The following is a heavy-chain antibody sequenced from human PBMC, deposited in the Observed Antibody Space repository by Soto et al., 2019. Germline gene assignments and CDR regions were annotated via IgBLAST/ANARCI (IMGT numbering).Heavy chain of an antibody. CDR3: ARHSRSYGSGSYQIAVAGLNWFDP. CDR2: IYYSGST. D-gene: IGHD3-10*01. V-gene: IGHV4-39*01. CDR1: GGSISSSSYY. J-gene: IGHJ5*02. Sequence: QLQLQESGPGLVKPSETLSLTCTVSGGSISSSSYYWGWIRQPPGKGLEWIGSIYYSGSTYYNPSLKSRVTISVDTSKNQFSLKLSSVTAADTAVYYCARHSRSYGSGSYQIAVAGLNWFDPWGQGTLVTVSS.